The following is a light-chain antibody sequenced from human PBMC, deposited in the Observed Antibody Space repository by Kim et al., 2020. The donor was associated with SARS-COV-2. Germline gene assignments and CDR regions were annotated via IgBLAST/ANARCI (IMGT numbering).Light chain of an antibody. J-gene: IGLJ2*01. V-gene: IGLV2-14*03. Sequence: QSITLSSTATSNDVDCYNYASWHQHPPANAPKLIIYDGSNPPSGVANRFSCSKSGNTASLTISRLQAEDEADYYCSSYTSSTLRVFGGGTQLTVL. CDR3: SSYTSSTLRV. CDR1: SNDVDCYNY. CDR2: DGS.